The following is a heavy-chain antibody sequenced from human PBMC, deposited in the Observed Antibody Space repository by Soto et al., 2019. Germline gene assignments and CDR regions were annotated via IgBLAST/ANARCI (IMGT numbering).Heavy chain of an antibody. J-gene: IGHJ4*02. CDR1: GFIFSNFW. CDR3: AVLSIAAVVDF. CDR2: INQDGSEK. D-gene: IGHD6-25*01. V-gene: IGHV3-7*01. Sequence: EEQLVESGGGLVQPGGSLRLSCAASGFIFSNFWIDWVRQAPGKGLEWVAKINQDGSEKYYVDSVKGRFTISRDNAKNSQYLQMNSLRAEYTAVYYFAVLSIAAVVDFWGQGTLVTVSS.